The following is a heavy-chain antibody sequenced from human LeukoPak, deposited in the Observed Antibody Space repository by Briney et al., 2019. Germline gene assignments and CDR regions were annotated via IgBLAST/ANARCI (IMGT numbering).Heavy chain of an antibody. CDR3: ARQEVDTFDY. J-gene: IGHJ4*02. CDR1: GYRFTSYW. Sequence: GESLKISFKGSGYRFTSYWIGWVRAMPGKGLEWMGIIYPGDSDTRYSPSFQGQVTISADKSISTAYLQWSSLKASDTAMYYCARQEVDTFDYWGQGTLVTVSS. CDR2: IYPGDSDT. V-gene: IGHV5-51*01.